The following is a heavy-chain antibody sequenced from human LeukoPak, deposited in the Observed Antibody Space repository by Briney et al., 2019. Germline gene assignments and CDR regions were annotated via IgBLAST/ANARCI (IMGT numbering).Heavy chain of an antibody. Sequence: GGSLRLSCAASGFTFSSYSMNWVRQAPGKGLEWVSSISSSSSYIYYADSVKGRFTISRDNAKNSLYLQMNSLRAGDTAVYYCARVAKERVGGVYYFDYWGQGTLVTVSS. CDR2: ISSSSSYI. J-gene: IGHJ4*02. CDR3: ARVAKERVGGVYYFDY. CDR1: GFTFSSYS. V-gene: IGHV3-21*01. D-gene: IGHD1-1*01.